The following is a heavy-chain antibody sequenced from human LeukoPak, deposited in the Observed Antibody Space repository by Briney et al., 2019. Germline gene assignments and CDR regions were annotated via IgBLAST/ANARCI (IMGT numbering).Heavy chain of an antibody. J-gene: IGHJ4*02. D-gene: IGHD3-22*01. V-gene: IGHV1-2*02. Sequence: ASVKVSCKASGYNFADYYLHWVRQAPGQGLEWMGWINTDSGGINYAQKFQGRVTMTRDTSISTAYMELSNLRSDDTAMYYCAREIDASGYYPSDDCWGQGTLVTVSS. CDR2: INTDSGGI. CDR3: AREIDASGYYPSDDC. CDR1: GYNFADYY.